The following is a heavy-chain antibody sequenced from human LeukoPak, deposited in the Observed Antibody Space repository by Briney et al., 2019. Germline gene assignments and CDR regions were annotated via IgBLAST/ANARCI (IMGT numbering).Heavy chain of an antibody. J-gene: IGHJ4*02. CDR2: MNPNRGNT. CDR1: GYTFTSYD. V-gene: IGHV1-8*01. D-gene: IGHD6-13*01. CDR3: ATNVAEAGFLDY. Sequence: ASVKVSCKASGYTFTSYDINWVRQATGQGLEWMGWMNPNRGNTGYAQKFQGRVAMTRNTSISTAYMELSSLRSGDTAVYYCATNVAEAGFLDYWGQGTLVTVSS.